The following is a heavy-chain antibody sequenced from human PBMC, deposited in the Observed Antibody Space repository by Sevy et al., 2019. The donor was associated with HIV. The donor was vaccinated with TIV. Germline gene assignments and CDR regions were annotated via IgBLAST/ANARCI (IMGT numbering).Heavy chain of an antibody. CDR1: GYTFTGYY. Sequence: ASVKVSCKASGYTFTGYYMHWVRQAPGQGLEWMGWINPNSGGTNYAQKFQDRVTMTRATSINTAYMELSRLRSDDTALYYCARDMELVDEGTQEFFYWGQGTLVTVSS. V-gene: IGHV1-2*02. J-gene: IGHJ4*02. D-gene: IGHD1-7*01. CDR2: INPNSGGT. CDR3: ARDMELVDEGTQEFFY.